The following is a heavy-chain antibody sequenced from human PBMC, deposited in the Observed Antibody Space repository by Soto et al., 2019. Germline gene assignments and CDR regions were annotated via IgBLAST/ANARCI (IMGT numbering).Heavy chain of an antibody. J-gene: IGHJ4*02. D-gene: IGHD6-13*01. CDR2: ISGSGGST. V-gene: IGHV3-23*01. CDR3: GKDITSRKAVRFDY. Sequence: PGGSLRLSGAASGFTFSSYSMSWVRQAPGKGLEWVSAISGSGGSTYYADSVEGRFTISRDNSKNTLYLQMNSLRAEDTAVYYCGKDITSRKAVRFDYFGQGNLVTFSS. CDR1: GFTFSSYS.